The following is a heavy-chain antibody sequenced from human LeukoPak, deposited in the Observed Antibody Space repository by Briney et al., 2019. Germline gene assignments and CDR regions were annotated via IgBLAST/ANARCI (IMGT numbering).Heavy chain of an antibody. D-gene: IGHD6-13*01. CDR2: INPSGGST. CDR1: GYTFTSYY. CDR3: ARDAGIAAADYYFDY. J-gene: IGHJ4*02. Sequence: ASVKVSCKASGYTFTSYYMHWVRQAPGQGLEWMGIINPSGGSTSYAQKFQGRVTMTRDMSTSTVYMELSSLRSEDTAVYYCARDAGIAAADYYFDYWGQGTLVTVPS. V-gene: IGHV1-46*01.